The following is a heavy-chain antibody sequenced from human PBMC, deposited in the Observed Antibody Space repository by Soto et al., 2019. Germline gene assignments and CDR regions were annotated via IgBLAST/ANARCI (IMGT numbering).Heavy chain of an antibody. D-gene: IGHD3-22*01. V-gene: IGHV1-18*01. CDR2: ISAYNGNT. Sequence: QVQLVQSGAEVKKPGASVKVSCKASGYTFTSYGISWVRQAPGQGLEWMGWISAYNGNTNKAQKLQGRVTMTTDTSTSTAYMELRILRSDDTAVYYCARDLTYYYDSRVAFDIWGQGTMVTVSS. CDR3: ARDLTYYYDSRVAFDI. CDR1: GYTFTSYG. J-gene: IGHJ3*02.